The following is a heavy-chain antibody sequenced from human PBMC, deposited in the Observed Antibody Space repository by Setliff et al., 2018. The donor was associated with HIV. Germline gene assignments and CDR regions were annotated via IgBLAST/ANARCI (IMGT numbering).Heavy chain of an antibody. CDR3: ARQPLYNDYDWRSYYFDY. J-gene: IGHJ4*02. V-gene: IGHV4-61*02. CDR1: GGSISSGSYY. Sequence: SETLSLTCTASGGSISSGSYYWSWIRQPAGKGLEWIGRIYTSGSTNYNPSLKSRVTISVDTSKNQFSLKLSSVTAADTAVYYCARQPLYNDYDWRSYYFDYWGQGSLVTVSS. D-gene: IGHD5-12*01. CDR2: IYTSGST.